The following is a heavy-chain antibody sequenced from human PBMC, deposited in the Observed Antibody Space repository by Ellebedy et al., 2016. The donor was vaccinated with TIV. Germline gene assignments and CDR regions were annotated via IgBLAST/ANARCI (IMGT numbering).Heavy chain of an antibody. D-gene: IGHD1-14*01. CDR1: GFTFRSHA. Sequence: GESLKISXAASGFTFRSHAMSWVRQAPGKGLQWVSSISGRSGSTYFADSVKGRFTISRDNSENTLYLQMNSLRAEDTAVYYCAKGTGVKGDWFDPWGQGTLVTVSS. CDR2: ISGRSGST. CDR3: AKGTGVKGDWFDP. J-gene: IGHJ5*02. V-gene: IGHV3-23*01.